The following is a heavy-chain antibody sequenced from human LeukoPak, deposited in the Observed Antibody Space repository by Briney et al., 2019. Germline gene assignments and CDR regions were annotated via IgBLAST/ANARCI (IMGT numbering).Heavy chain of an antibody. CDR3: ARANYYGSGQFDY. CDR2: INHSGST. CDR1: GGSFSGYY. D-gene: IGHD3-10*01. V-gene: IGHV4-34*01. J-gene: IGHJ4*02. Sequence: PSETLSLTCAVYGGSFSGYYWSWIRQPPGKGLEWIGEINHSGSTNYNPSLKSRVTISVDTSKNQFSLKLSSVTAADTAVYYCARANYYGSGQFDYWGQGTLVTVSS.